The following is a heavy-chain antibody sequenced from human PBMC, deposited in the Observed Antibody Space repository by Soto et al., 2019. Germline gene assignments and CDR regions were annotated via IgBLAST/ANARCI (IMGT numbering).Heavy chain of an antibody. CDR3: ARSYSYGYYFDY. CDR2: IIPIFGTA. Sequence: QVQLVQSGAEVKKPGSSVKVSCKASGGTFSSYAISWVRQAPGQGLEWMGGIIPIFGTANYAQKFQGRVTVTADESQRTAYMELSTLISDDTAVYYCARSYSYGYYFDYWGQGTLVTVSS. J-gene: IGHJ4*02. D-gene: IGHD5-18*01. CDR1: GGTFSSYA. V-gene: IGHV1-69*12.